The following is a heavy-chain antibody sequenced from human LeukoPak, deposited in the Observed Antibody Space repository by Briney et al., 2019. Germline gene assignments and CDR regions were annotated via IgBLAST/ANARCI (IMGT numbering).Heavy chain of an antibody. D-gene: IGHD3-3*01. J-gene: IGHJ4*02. Sequence: ASVKVSCKASGYTFTGYYMHWVRQAPGQGLEWMGWINPNSGGTSYAQKFQGGVTMTRDTSISTAYMELSRLRSDDTAVYYCARTYYDFWSGYYGLDYWGQGTLVTVSS. CDR3: ARTYYDFWSGYYGLDY. V-gene: IGHV1-2*02. CDR1: GYTFTGYY. CDR2: INPNSGGT.